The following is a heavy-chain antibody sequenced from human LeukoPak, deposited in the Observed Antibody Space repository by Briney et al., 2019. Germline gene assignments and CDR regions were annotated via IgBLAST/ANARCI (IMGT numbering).Heavy chain of an antibody. D-gene: IGHD2-15*01. CDR1: GFTFSNYA. CDR3: AKGPVVPSATYYFDS. J-gene: IGHJ4*02. Sequence: GGSLRLSCAVSGFTFSNYAMSWVRQAPGKGLEWVSAVSGSGETTYYADSVKGRFTISRDNSKNTLYLRMLILRADDTALYYCAKGPVVPSATYYFDSWGQGTLVTVSS. CDR2: VSGSGETT. V-gene: IGHV3-23*01.